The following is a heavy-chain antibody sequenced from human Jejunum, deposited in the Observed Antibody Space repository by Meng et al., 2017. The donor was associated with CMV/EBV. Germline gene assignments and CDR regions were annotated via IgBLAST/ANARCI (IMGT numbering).Heavy chain of an antibody. CDR2: TYCNNDK. Sequence: FSGFSPSAGGLGLCWIRQPPGKILEWVAPTYCNNDKRCRPSLKSRLTITEDTYRNQVVLTLTNVDSVDTATYCCAHRPLVETFYFNPWGLGALVTVSS. J-gene: IGHJ5*02. CDR1: GFSPSAGGLG. CDR3: AHRPLVETFYFNP. V-gene: IGHV2-5*01. D-gene: IGHD2-8*02.